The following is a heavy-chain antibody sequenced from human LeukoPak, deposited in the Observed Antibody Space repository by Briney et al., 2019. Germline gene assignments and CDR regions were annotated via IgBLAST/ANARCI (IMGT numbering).Heavy chain of an antibody. CDR3: ARAPYYYDSSGYPQDAFDI. V-gene: IGHV1-18*01. Sequence: GASVKVSCKASGYTFTSYGISWVRQAPGQGLEWMGWISAYNGNTNYAQKLQGRVTMTTDTSTSTAYMELRSLRSDDTAVYYCARAPYYYDSSGYPQDAFDIWGQGTMVTVSS. J-gene: IGHJ3*02. D-gene: IGHD3-22*01. CDR1: GYTFTSYG. CDR2: ISAYNGNT.